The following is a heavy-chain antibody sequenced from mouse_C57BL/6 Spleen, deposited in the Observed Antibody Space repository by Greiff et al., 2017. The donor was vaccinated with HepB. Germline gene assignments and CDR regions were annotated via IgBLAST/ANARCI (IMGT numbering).Heavy chain of an antibody. D-gene: IGHD1-1*01. V-gene: IGHV1-69*01. CDR3: ARFDYYGSSPDY. Sequence: QVQLKQPGAELVMPGASVKLSCKASGYTFTSYWMHWVKQRPGQGLEWIGEIDPSDSYTNYNQKFKGKSTLTVDKSSSTAYMQLSSLTSEDSAVYYCARFDYYGSSPDYSGQGTTLTVSS. CDR1: GYTFTSYW. CDR2: IDPSDSYT. J-gene: IGHJ2*01.